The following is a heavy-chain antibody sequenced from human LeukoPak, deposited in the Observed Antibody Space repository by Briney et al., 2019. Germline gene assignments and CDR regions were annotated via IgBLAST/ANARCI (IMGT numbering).Heavy chain of an antibody. CDR2: ISAYNGNT. D-gene: IGHD2-2*01. V-gene: IGHV1-18*01. CDR3: ARRCSSDCNNSDYYYGMDV. CDR1: GYTFSNYG. Sequence: GASVKVSCKASGYTFSNYGISWVRQALGQGLEWMGWISAYNGNTKYAQNFQGRVTMTTDTSTSTAYMELRSLRSDDTAVYYCARRCSSDCNNSDYYYGMDVWGQGTTVTVSS. J-gene: IGHJ6*02.